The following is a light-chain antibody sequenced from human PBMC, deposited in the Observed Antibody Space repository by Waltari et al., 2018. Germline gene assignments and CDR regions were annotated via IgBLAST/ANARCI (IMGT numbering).Light chain of an antibody. CDR2: KAS. CDR1: QSISSW. CDR3: QQYNSYDWT. Sequence: DIQMTQSPSTLSASVGDRVTITCRASQSISSWLAWYQQKPGKAPKLLIYKASSLESGVPSRFRGSGSGTEFTLTISSLQPDDFATYYCQQYNSYDWTFGQGTKVEIK. V-gene: IGKV1-5*03. J-gene: IGKJ1*01.